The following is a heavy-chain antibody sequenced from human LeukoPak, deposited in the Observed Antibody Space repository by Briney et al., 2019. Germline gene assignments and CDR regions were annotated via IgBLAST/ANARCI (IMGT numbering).Heavy chain of an antibody. Sequence: GGSLRLSCAASGFTFSSYAMHWVRQAPGKGLEWVAVISYDGSNKYYADSVKGRFTISRDNSKNTLYLQMNSLRAEDTAVYYCARTYTIFGVVYLRDYMDVWGKGTTVTVSS. CDR2: ISYDGSNK. V-gene: IGHV3-30-3*01. J-gene: IGHJ6*03. CDR3: ARTYTIFGVVYLRDYMDV. CDR1: GFTFSSYA. D-gene: IGHD3-3*01.